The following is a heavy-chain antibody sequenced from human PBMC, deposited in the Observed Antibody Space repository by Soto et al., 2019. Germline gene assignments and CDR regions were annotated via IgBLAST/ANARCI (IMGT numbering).Heavy chain of an antibody. CDR1: GYTFTSYG. J-gene: IGHJ6*04. CDR3: ARRALVLAAMSWGRNTDV. Sequence: GASVKVSCKASGYTFTSYGISWVRQAPGQGLEWMGWISAYNGNTNYAQKLQGRVTMTTDTSTSTAYMELRSLRSDDTAVYYCARRALVLAAMSWGRNTDVSGKATTVTVSS. CDR2: ISAYNGNT. V-gene: IGHV1-18*01. D-gene: IGHD2-2*01.